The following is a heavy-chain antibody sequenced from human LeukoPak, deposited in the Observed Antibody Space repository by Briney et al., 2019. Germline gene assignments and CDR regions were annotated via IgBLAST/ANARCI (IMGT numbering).Heavy chain of an antibody. V-gene: IGHV4-59*08. Sequence: SETLSLTCTVSGGSISDYYWNWIRQPPGRGLEWIGYIYYSGATNYNPSLKGRVTISVDTSKNQFSLRLSSVTAADTAMYYCARPGGPYRVGSFDYWGQGALVTASS. J-gene: IGHJ4*02. D-gene: IGHD3-10*01. CDR1: GGSISDYY. CDR3: ARPGGPYRVGSFDY. CDR2: IYYSGAT.